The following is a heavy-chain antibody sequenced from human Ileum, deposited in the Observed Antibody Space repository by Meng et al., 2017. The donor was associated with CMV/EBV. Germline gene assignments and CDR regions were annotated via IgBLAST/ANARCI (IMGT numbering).Heavy chain of an antibody. D-gene: IGHD2-2*01. CDR3: ARGLGRFCSSNSCAFDP. J-gene: IGHJ5*02. Sequence: YTFTSYDINGVRQATGQGLEWMGWMNPNTGNTGYAQKFQGRVTMTSNTSISTAYMELSSLTSEDTAVYFCARGLGRFCSSNSCAFDPWGQGTLVTVSS. V-gene: IGHV1-8*01. CDR1: YTFTSYD. CDR2: MNPNTGNT.